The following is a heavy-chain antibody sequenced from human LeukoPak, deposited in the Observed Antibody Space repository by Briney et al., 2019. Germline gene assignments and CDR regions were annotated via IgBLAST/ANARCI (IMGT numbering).Heavy chain of an antibody. Sequence: SETLSLTCAVSGGSLSSGDSSWGWIRQPPGKGLEWIGYIYHSGSTSYSPSLKSRVTISIDRSKNQFSLKLTSVTAADTAAYFCARDNDYGDSPPGWFDPWGQGTLVTVSS. CDR2: IYHSGST. D-gene: IGHD4-17*01. V-gene: IGHV4-30-2*01. CDR3: ARDNDYGDSPPGWFDP. J-gene: IGHJ5*02. CDR1: GGSLSSGDSS.